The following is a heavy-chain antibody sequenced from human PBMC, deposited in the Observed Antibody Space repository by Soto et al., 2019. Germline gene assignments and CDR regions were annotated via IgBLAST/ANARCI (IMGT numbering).Heavy chain of an antibody. D-gene: IGHD6-19*01. CDR1: VGSSNTYY. CDR2: VDYSGNS. J-gene: IGHJ4*02. Sequence: SETLSLTCTVSVGSSNTYYWSWIRQPPGKGLEWIGYVDYSGNSDSSPSLKSRVTISIDTSKKQVSLKLNSVTAADTAVYYCARNWFSVAGRFNFDYWGQGIPVTVSS. CDR3: ARNWFSVAGRFNFDY. V-gene: IGHV4-59*01.